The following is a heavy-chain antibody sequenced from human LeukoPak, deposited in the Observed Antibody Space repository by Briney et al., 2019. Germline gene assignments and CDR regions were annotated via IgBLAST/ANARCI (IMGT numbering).Heavy chain of an antibody. J-gene: IGHJ4*02. Sequence: PSEALSLTCTVSGDSISSYYCSWIRQPPGKGLEWIGYIYYSGSTNYNPSLKSRVTISVDTSKNQFSLKLSSVTAADTAVYYCAREVGPGYSGRRALGYWGQGTLVTVSS. CDR2: IYYSGST. CDR3: AREVGPGYSGRRALGY. CDR1: GDSISSYY. D-gene: IGHD5-12*01. V-gene: IGHV4-59*01.